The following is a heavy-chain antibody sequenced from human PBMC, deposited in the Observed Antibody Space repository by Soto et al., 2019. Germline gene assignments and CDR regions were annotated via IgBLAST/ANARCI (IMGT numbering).Heavy chain of an antibody. CDR1: GGSFSGYY. CDR2: INHSGST. J-gene: IGHJ6*02. Sequence: SEALSLTGAVYGGSFSGYYWSWIRQPPGKGLEWIGEINHSGSTNYNPSLKSRGTISVDTSKNQFSLKLSSVTAADTAVYYCARGRYSTNGVCYVGYYYYYGMDVWGQGTTVTVSS. V-gene: IGHV4-34*01. D-gene: IGHD2-8*01. CDR3: ARGRYSTNGVCYVGYYYYYGMDV.